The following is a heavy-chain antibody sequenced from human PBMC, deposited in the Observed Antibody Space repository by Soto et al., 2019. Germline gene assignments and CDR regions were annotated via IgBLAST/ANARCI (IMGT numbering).Heavy chain of an antibody. V-gene: IGHV3-23*01. CDR3: AKESRDVEAAAAQFGH. CDR1: GFTFSSYA. J-gene: IGHJ4*02. CDR2: ISGGGGNT. Sequence: GGSLRLSCAASGFTFSSYAMSWVRQAPGKGLEWVSAISGGGGNTYYADSVKGRFTISRDNSKNTLYLLMNSLSAEDTAIFYCAKESRDVEAAAAQFGHWGQGTLVTVSS. D-gene: IGHD6-13*01.